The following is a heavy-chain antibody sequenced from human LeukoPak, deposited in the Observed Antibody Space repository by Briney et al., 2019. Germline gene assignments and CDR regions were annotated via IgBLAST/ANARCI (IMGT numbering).Heavy chain of an antibody. CDR3: AKHPYYDILTGYYRSYFDY. Sequence: PGGSLRLSCAASGFTFSSYAMSWVRQAPGKGLDWVSAISGSGGSTYYADSVKGRFTISRDNSKNTLYLQMNSLRAEDTAVYYCAKHPYYDILTGYYRSYFDYWGQGTLVTVSS. CDR1: GFTFSSYA. J-gene: IGHJ4*02. D-gene: IGHD3-9*01. V-gene: IGHV3-23*01. CDR2: ISGSGGST.